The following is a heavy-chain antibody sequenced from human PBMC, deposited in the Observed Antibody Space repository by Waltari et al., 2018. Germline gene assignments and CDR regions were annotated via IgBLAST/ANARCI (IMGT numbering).Heavy chain of an antibody. V-gene: IGHV3-21*01. CDR3: ARDPRYCSSTSCHDY. CDR1: GFTFSSCS. Sequence: EVQLVESGGGLVKPGGSLRLSCAASGFTFSSCSMNWVRQAPGKGLEWVSSISISSSYIYYADSVKGRFTISRDNAKNSLYLQMNSLRAEDTAVYYCARDPRYCSSTSCHDYWGQGTLVTVSS. J-gene: IGHJ4*02. CDR2: ISISSSYI. D-gene: IGHD2-2*01.